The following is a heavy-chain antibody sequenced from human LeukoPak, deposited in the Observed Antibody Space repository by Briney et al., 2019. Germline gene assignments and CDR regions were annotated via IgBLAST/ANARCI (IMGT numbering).Heavy chain of an antibody. CDR3: ARHERRGYTFGTEY. D-gene: IGHD5-12*01. J-gene: IGHJ4*02. V-gene: IGHV4-59*08. Sequence: SETLSLTCTVSGGSIMTYYWIWIRQPPGRGLEWIGHIYDSGSTNYNPSLKSRLTISVDTSKNQFSLNLTSVTAADTAVYYCARHERRGYTFGTEYWGQGTLVTVSS. CDR2: IYDSGST. CDR1: GGSIMTYY.